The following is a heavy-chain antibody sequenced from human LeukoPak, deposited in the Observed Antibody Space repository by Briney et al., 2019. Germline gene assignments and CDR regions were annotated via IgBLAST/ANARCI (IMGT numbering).Heavy chain of an antibody. D-gene: IGHD3-10*01. CDR2: IFYSGTT. CDR1: GGSISSYY. V-gene: IGHV4-59*01. CDR3: ARDRRFGELFPYYFDY. J-gene: IGHJ4*02. Sequence: SETLSLTCTVSGGSISSYYWSWIRQPPGKGLEWIGFIFYSGTTNYNPSLKSRVTISVDTSKNQFSLKLSSVTAADTAVYYCARDRRFGELFPYYFDYWGQGTLVTVSS.